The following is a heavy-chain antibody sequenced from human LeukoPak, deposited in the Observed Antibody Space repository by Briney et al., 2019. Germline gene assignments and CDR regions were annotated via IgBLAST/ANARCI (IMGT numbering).Heavy chain of an antibody. J-gene: IGHJ5*02. CDR1: GFTFSRYG. CDR2: IRYDGSNK. Sequence: GGSLRLSCAASGFTFSRYGMHWVRQAPGKGLEWVAFIRYDGSNKYYADSVKGRFTISRDNSKNTLYLQMNSLRAEDTAVYYCAKDGKGYSSSLRWFDPWGPRTLVTVSS. D-gene: IGHD6-13*01. V-gene: IGHV3-30*02. CDR3: AKDGKGYSSSLRWFDP.